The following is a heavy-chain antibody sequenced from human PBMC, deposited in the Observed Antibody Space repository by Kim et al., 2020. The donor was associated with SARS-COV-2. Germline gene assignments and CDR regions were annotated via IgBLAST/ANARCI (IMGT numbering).Heavy chain of an antibody. CDR3: ARHVVDDYVWGSYRYTGAFDI. D-gene: IGHD3-16*02. CDR2: IYYSGST. CDR1: GGSISSSSYY. Sequence: SETLSLTCTVSGGSISSSSYYWGWIRQPPGKGLEWIGSIYYSGSTYYNPSLKSRVTISVDTSKNQFSLKLSSVTAADTAVYYCARHVVDDYVWGSYRYTGAFDIWGQGTMVTVSS. V-gene: IGHV4-39*01. J-gene: IGHJ3*02.